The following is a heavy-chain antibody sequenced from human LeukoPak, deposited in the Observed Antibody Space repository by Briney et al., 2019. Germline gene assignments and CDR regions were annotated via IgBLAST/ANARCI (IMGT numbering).Heavy chain of an antibody. V-gene: IGHV3-23*01. CDR1: GGSISSGGYS. J-gene: IGHJ4*02. CDR2: ISGSGGST. Sequence: ETLSLTCAVSGGSISSGGYSWSWIPQPPGKGLEGVSAISGSGGSTYYAHSVRGRFTISRDNSKNRLYVQMHSLRVEDTAVYYCAKGSLAAQDAKTTLESWGQGTLVTVSS. CDR3: AKGSLAAQDAKTTLES. D-gene: IGHD6-13*01.